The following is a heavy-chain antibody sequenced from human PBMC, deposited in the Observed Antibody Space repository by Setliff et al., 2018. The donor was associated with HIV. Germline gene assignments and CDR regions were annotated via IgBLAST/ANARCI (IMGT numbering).Heavy chain of an antibody. Sequence: HGESLKISCKTSGYSLSSQWIGWVRQMPGKGLEWIGIIYPADSDTTYSPSLQGQVTISVDKSITTAYLQWRRLKASDTAIYFCARVIVGSKDAFDVWGQGTMVTVSS. V-gene: IGHV5-51*01. CDR2: IYPADSDT. J-gene: IGHJ3*01. D-gene: IGHD1-26*01. CDR1: GYSLSSQW. CDR3: ARVIVGSKDAFDV.